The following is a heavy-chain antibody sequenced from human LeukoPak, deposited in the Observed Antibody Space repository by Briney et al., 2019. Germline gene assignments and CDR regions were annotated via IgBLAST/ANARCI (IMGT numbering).Heavy chain of an antibody. D-gene: IGHD2-2*01. CDR1: GASINSGDYY. Sequence: PSQTPSLTCTVSGASINSGDYYWTWLRQPPGTGLEWIGYIYFSGHTYYNPSLKSRSLMSLDASKNQFSLEVRSVTAADTAVYYCAGKYCTSTSCYETFDRWGQGTLVTVSS. J-gene: IGHJ4*02. CDR3: AGKYCTSTSCYETFDR. CDR2: IYFSGHT. V-gene: IGHV4-30-4*08.